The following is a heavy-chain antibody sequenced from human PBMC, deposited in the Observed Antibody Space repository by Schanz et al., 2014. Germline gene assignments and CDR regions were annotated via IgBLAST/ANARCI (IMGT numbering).Heavy chain of an antibody. D-gene: IGHD1-1*01. CDR1: GFTLSSYA. CDR2: ISYDGSNK. V-gene: IGHV3-30-3*01. Sequence: QVQLVESGGGVVQPGRSLRLSCAAYGFTLSSYAMHWVRQAPGKGLEWVAVISYDGSNKYYADSVKGRFTMSRDNSKNTLYLQMNSLRTEDTAVYYCARAHGNNWYGKGLDYWGQGTQXTVSS. J-gene: IGHJ4*02. CDR3: ARAHGNNWYGKGLDY.